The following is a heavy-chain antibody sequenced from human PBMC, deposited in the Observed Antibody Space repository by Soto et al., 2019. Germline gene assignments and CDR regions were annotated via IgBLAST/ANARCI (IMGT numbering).Heavy chain of an antibody. J-gene: IGHJ3*01. D-gene: IGHD2-21*02. Sequence: GGSLRLSCEASGFTFSSFVISWVRQAPGKGLEWVSAISGDSSRTYYGDSVKGRFTVSRDNSKNTVNLQMNTLRAEDTAMYYCAKETPWTDSGDAFDVWGQGTMVTVSS. CDR2: ISGDSSRT. V-gene: IGHV3-23*01. CDR3: AKETPWTDSGDAFDV. CDR1: GFTFSSFV.